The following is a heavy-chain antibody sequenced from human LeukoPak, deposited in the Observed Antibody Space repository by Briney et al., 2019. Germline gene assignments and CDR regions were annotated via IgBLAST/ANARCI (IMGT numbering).Heavy chain of an antibody. Sequence: SETLSLTCAVYGGSFRGYYWSWIRQPPGKGLEWIGEINHSGSTNYNPSLKSRVTISVDTSKNQFSLKLSSVTAADTAVYYCARQAVAGGFDYWGQGTLVTVSS. V-gene: IGHV4-34*01. CDR1: GGSFRGYY. J-gene: IGHJ4*02. CDR3: ARQAVAGGFDY. D-gene: IGHD6-19*01. CDR2: INHSGST.